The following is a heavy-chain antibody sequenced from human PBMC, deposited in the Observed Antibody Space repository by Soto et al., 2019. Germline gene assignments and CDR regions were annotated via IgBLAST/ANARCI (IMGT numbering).Heavy chain of an antibody. CDR3: ARGPGYRGYPKSGINLRNYYYYGMDV. CDR1: GGSFSGYY. Sequence: SETLSLTCAVYGGSFSGYYWSWIRQPTGKELEWISEINHSGSTNYNPSLKSRVTISVDTSKNQFSLKLSSVTAADTAVYYCARGPGYRGYPKSGINLRNYYYYGMDVWGQGTTVTVSS. D-gene: IGHD5-18*01. J-gene: IGHJ6*02. CDR2: INHSGST. V-gene: IGHV4-34*01.